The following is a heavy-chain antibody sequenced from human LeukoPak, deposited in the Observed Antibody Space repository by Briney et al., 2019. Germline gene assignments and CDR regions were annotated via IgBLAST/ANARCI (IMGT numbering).Heavy chain of an antibody. V-gene: IGHV3-23*01. Sequence: GGSLRLSCAASGFTFSSYAMNWVRQAPGKGLEWVSTISITGASTYYADSVKGRFTISRDNSNNMLYLQITNLRAEDTALYYCAKGGSSWSRNWFDPWGQGTLVTVSS. CDR2: ISITGAST. J-gene: IGHJ5*02. CDR3: AKGGSSWSRNWFDP. D-gene: IGHD6-13*01. CDR1: GFTFSSYA.